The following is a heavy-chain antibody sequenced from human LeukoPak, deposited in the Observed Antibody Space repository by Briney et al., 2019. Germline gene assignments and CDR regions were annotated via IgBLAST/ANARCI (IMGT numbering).Heavy chain of an antibody. Sequence: PGGSLRLSCAASGFTFSSYSMNWFRQAPGKGLEWVSSISSSSSYIYYADSVKGRFTISRDNAKNSLYLQMNSLRAEDTAVYYCARDVSRRKGFDYWGQGTLVTVSS. CDR1: GFTFSSYS. D-gene: IGHD2-8*01. CDR2: ISSSSSYI. J-gene: IGHJ4*02. V-gene: IGHV3-21*01. CDR3: ARDVSRRKGFDY.